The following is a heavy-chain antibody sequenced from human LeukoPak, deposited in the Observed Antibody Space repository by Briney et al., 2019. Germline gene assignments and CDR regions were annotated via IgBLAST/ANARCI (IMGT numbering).Heavy chain of an antibody. CDR2: INVGNGNT. CDR1: GYTFTGYY. J-gene: IGHJ4*02. Sequence: ASVKVSCKASGYTFTGYYMHWVRQAPGQRLEWMGWINVGNGNTKYSQNFQGRVTITRDTSASTAYMELTSLRSEDTAVYYCAVPEVAGSSYYFDYWGQGTLVTVSS. D-gene: IGHD6-19*01. V-gene: IGHV1-3*01. CDR3: AVPEVAGSSYYFDY.